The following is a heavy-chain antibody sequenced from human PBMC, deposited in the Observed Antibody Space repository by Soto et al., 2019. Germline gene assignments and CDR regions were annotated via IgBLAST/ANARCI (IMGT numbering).Heavy chain of an antibody. CDR2: ISGSGGST. Sequence: EVQLVESGGGLVKPGGSLRLSCAASGFTFSSYAMSWVRQAPGKGLEWVSAISGSGGSTYYADSVKGRFTISRDNSKNTLYLQMNSLRAEDTAVYYCAKDWRMGYCSGGSCYSAFDYWGQGTLVTVSS. CDR3: AKDWRMGYCSGGSCYSAFDY. V-gene: IGHV3-23*04. J-gene: IGHJ4*02. D-gene: IGHD2-15*01. CDR1: GFTFSSYA.